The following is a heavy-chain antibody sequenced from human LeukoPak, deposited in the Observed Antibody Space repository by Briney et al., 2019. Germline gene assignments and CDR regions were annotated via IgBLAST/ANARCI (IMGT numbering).Heavy chain of an antibody. V-gene: IGHV3-74*01. CDR2: INSDGSST. J-gene: IGHJ5*02. Sequence: GGSLRLSCAASGFTFSSYWMHWVRQAPGKGLVWVSRINSDGSSTSYADSVKGRFTISRDNVKNTLYLQMNSLRAEDTAVYYCTRVAGCSSTSCYSNWFDPWGQGTLVTVSS. CDR3: TRVAGCSSTSCYSNWFDP. CDR1: GFTFSSYW. D-gene: IGHD2-2*02.